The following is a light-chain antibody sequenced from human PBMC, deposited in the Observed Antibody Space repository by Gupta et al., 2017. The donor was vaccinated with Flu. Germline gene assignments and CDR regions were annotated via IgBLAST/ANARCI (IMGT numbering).Light chain of an antibody. V-gene: IGKV3-20*01. Sequence: ERATLSCRASHSFSSNFLAWYQQKPGQAPRLLIYNAVSRAAGIPGRFSGSASGTDFSLTISKLEPDDFAVYYCHHYGSSPRTFGQGTKV. CDR3: HHYGSSPRT. J-gene: IGKJ1*01. CDR2: NAV. CDR1: HSFSSNF.